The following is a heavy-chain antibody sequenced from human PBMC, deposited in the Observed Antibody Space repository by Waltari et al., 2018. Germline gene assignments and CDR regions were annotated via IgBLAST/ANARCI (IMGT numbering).Heavy chain of an antibody. CDR3: ARAPSYYWFDT. J-gene: IGHJ5*02. D-gene: IGHD1-26*01. V-gene: IGHV3-74*01. CDR1: GFTFSYDW. CDR2: MKSDGTST. Sequence: EVQLVESGGGLVQPGGSLRLSCAASGFTFSYDWMHWVRQAPGKGLVWVSRMKSDGTSTTYADSVKGRFTISSDNAKNTLYLQMNSLRADDTAIYYCARAPSYYWFDTWGQGTLVTVSS.